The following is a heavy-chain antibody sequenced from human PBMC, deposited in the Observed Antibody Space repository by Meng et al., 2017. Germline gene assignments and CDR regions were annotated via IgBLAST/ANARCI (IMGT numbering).Heavy chain of an antibody. V-gene: IGHV3-15*04. J-gene: IGHJ4*02. Sequence: EWQVVGSGGGLVKPGGSLRLSCVASGLRFTDAWMSWVRQAPGKGLEWVGRIERKSDGGTIYYAAPVKGRFTISRDDSKNTLYLQMDSLINEDTAVYFCATGAAAADHWGQGTLITVSS. CDR1: GLRFTDAW. CDR2: IERKSDGGTI. CDR3: ATGAAAADH. D-gene: IGHD6-13*01.